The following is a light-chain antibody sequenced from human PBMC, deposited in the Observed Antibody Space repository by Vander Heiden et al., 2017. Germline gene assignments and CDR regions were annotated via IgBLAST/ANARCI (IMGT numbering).Light chain of an antibody. V-gene: IGKV1-33*01. CDR3: QQYDNLPLYT. Sequence: DIQMTHSPPPLSASVRDRLPIPCQASQDLRTYLNWYQQKPGKAPKLLIYDASNLETGVPSRFSGSGSGTDFTFTISSLQPEDIATYYCQQYDNLPLYTFGQGTKLEIK. CDR2: DAS. CDR1: QDLRTY. J-gene: IGKJ2*01.